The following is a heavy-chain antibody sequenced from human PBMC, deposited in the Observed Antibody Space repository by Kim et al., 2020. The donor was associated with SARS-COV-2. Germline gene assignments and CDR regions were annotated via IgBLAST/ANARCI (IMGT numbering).Heavy chain of an antibody. CDR3: ARGYYDFWSGYAPPYGMDV. CDR2: IYTSGST. CDR1: GGSISSGSYY. D-gene: IGHD3-3*01. V-gene: IGHV4-61*02. J-gene: IGHJ6*02. Sequence: SETLSLTCTVSGGSISSGSYYWSWIRQPAGKGLEWIGRIYTSGSTNYNPSLKSRVTISVDTSKNQFSLKLSSVTAADTAVYYCARGYYDFWSGYAPPYGMDVWGQGTTVTVSS.